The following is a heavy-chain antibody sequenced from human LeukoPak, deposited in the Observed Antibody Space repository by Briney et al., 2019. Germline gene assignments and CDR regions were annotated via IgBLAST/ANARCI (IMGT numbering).Heavy chain of an antibody. V-gene: IGHV3-7*01. CDR1: GFRFSTFW. CDR3: AREEC. CDR2: IKEDGSEK. Sequence: SGESLRLSCAASGFRFSTFWMSWVRQAPGKGLEWVANIKEDGSEKYYMESVRGRSTISRDNGKNSLYLQMNSLRGEDTAVYYCAREECWGQGTLVTVSS. J-gene: IGHJ4*02. D-gene: IGHD3-3*01.